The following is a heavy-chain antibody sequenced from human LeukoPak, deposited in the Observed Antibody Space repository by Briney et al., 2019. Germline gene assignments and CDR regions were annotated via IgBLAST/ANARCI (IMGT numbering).Heavy chain of an antibody. J-gene: IGHJ6*03. Sequence: ASVKVSCKASGYTFTDYFMNWMRQAPGQGLEWMGWINPNSGGTNYAQKFQGRVTMTRDTSISTAYMELSRLRSDDAAVYYCARDFSSRGPTYPQYYMDVWGKGTTVTVSS. D-gene: IGHD6-13*01. CDR3: ARDFSSRGPTYPQYYMDV. CDR2: INPNSGGT. V-gene: IGHV1-2*02. CDR1: GYTFTDYF.